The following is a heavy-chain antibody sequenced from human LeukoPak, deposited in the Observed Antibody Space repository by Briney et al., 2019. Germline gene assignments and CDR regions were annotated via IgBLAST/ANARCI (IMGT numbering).Heavy chain of an antibody. J-gene: IGHJ4*02. D-gene: IGHD4-17*01. CDR3: ARGTYDYGDYVAIDY. CDR1: GYTFTSYG. CDR2: IIPIFGTA. V-gene: IGHV1-69*05. Sequence: GASVKVSCKASGYTFTSYGISWVRQAPGQGLEWMGRIIPIFGTANYAQKFQGRVTITTDESTSTAYMELSSLRSEDTAVYYCARGTYDYGDYVAIDYWGQGTLVTVSS.